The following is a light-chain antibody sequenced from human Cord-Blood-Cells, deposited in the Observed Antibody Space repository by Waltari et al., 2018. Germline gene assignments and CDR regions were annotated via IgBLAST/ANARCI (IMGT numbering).Light chain of an antibody. V-gene: IGLV1-51*01. J-gene: IGLJ3*02. CDR3: GTWDSSLSAGV. CDR2: DNN. CDR1: SPTIGNNY. Sequence: SVLTQPPSVSAAPGQKVTISCSGSSPTIGNNYVSWYQQLPGTAPKLLIYDNNKRPSGIPDRFSGSKSGTSATLGITGLQTGDEADYYCGTWDSSLSAGVFGGGTKLTVL.